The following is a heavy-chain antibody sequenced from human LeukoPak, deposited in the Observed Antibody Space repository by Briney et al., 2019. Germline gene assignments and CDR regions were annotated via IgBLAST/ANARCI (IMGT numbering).Heavy chain of an antibody. CDR1: GFTFSSYA. J-gene: IGHJ4*02. CDR3: AKDRVKGPDAAPFDY. Sequence: PGGSLRLSCAASGFTFSSYAMSWVRQAPGKGLEWVSAISGSGGSTYYADSVKGRFTISRDNSKNTLYLQMNSLRAEDTAVYYCAKDRVKGPDAAPFDYWGQGTLVTVSS. CDR2: ISGSGGST. V-gene: IGHV3-23*01. D-gene: IGHD6-13*01.